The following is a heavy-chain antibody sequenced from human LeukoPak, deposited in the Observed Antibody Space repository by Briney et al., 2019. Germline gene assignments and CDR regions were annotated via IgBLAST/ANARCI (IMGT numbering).Heavy chain of an antibody. CDR2: INHSGST. Sequence: PSETLSLTCAVYGGSFSGYYWSWIRQPPGKGLEWIGEINHSGSTNYNPSLKSRVTISVDTSKNQFSLKLSSVTAADTAVYYCARETDYYDSSGYYGVLDYWGQGTLVTVSS. CDR3: ARETDYYDSSGYYGVLDY. J-gene: IGHJ4*02. CDR1: GGSFSGYY. V-gene: IGHV4-34*01. D-gene: IGHD3-22*01.